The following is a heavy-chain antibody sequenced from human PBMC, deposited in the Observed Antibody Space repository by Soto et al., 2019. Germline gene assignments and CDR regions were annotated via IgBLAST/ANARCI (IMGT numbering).Heavy chain of an antibody. Sequence: QVQLVESGGGVVQPGMSLRLYCVGSGFTFRNYGMHWVRQAPGKGLEWVAVISYDGSYRNYGDSVKGRFTISRDNSKNTLYVQMNSLRPEDTAVYYCAKDRLGYSGSSDNGLDVWGQGTTVTVSS. CDR1: GFTFRNYG. J-gene: IGHJ6*02. D-gene: IGHD1-26*01. CDR2: ISYDGSYR. CDR3: AKDRLGYSGSSDNGLDV. V-gene: IGHV3-30*18.